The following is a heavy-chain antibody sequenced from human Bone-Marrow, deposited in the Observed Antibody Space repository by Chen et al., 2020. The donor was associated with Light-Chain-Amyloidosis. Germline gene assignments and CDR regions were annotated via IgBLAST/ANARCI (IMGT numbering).Heavy chain of an antibody. J-gene: IGHJ3*02. CDR2: IYHSGST. Sequence: QVQLQESGPGLVKPSETLSLTCAVSGYSISRGYYWGWIRQPPGKGLEWIGSIYHSGSTYYNPSLKSRVTISVDTSKNQFSLKLSSVTAADTAVYYCARDLNWGWTFGAFDIWGQGTMVTVSS. V-gene: IGHV4-38-2*02. CDR1: GYSISRGYY. D-gene: IGHD7-27*01. CDR3: ARDLNWGWTFGAFDI.